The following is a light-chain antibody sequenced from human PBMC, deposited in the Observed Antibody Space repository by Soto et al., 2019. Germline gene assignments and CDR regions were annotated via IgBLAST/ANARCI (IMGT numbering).Light chain of an antibody. CDR3: QQRSNWLWT. V-gene: IGKV3-11*01. CDR1: QSVSNNY. CDR2: DAS. J-gene: IGKJ1*01. Sequence: EIVLTQSPSTLSLSPGRRSTLACRASQSVSNNYLAWYQQNPGQAPRLXIYDASNRATGIPARFSGSGYGTDFTLTISSLETEDFAVYYCQQRSNWLWTFGQGTKVDIK.